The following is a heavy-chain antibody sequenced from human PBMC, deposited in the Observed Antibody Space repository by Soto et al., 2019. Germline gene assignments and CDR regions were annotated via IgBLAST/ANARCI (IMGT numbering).Heavy chain of an antibody. CDR3: ARNEVYSSSWYSMNYGMDV. J-gene: IGHJ6*02. CDR2: INPNSGGT. Sequence: QVQLVQSGAEVKKPGASVKVSCKASGYTFTGYYMHWVRQAPGQGLEWMGWINPNSGGTNYAQKFQGWVTMTRDTSISTAYMELSRLGSDDTAVYYCARNEVYSSSWYSMNYGMDVWGQGTTVTVSS. V-gene: IGHV1-2*04. CDR1: GYTFTGYY. D-gene: IGHD6-13*01.